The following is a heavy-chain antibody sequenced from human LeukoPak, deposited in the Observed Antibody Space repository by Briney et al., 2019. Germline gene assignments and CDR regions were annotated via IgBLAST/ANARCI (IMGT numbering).Heavy chain of an antibody. D-gene: IGHD4-17*01. J-gene: IGHJ3*02. CDR3: ARPTYGAHDAFDI. CDR1: GFTFSDYY. Sequence: LRLSCAASGFTFSDYYMSWIRQPPGKGLEWIGSIYYSGSTYYNPSLKSRVTISVDTSKNQFSLKLSSVTAADTAVYYCARPTYGAHDAFDIWGQGTMVTVSS. V-gene: IGHV4-38-2*01. CDR2: IYYSGST.